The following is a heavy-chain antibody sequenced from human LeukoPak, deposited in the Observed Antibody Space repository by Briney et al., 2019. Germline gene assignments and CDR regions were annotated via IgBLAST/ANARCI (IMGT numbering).Heavy chain of an antibody. CDR3: ANYYDILTGSPSGWFDP. J-gene: IGHJ5*02. D-gene: IGHD3-9*01. V-gene: IGHV4-39*01. Sequence: PSETLSLTCTVSGGSISSSSYNWGWIRQPPGKGPEWIGSFDYSGRTYYNPSLKSRVTISVDTSKNQFSLKLSLVTAADTAVYYCANYYDILTGSPSGWFDPWGQGTLVTVSS. CDR2: FDYSGRT. CDR1: GGSISSSSYN.